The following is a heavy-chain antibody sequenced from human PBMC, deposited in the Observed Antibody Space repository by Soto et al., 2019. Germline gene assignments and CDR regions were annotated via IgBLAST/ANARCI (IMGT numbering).Heavy chain of an antibody. CDR1: GYTFTGYY. D-gene: IGHD5-18*01. Sequence: ASVKVSCKASGYTFTGYYMHWVRQAPGQGLEWMGWINPNSGGTNYAQKFRGRVTMTRDTSISTAYMELSRLRSDDTAVYYCARGGYSYVPGFYYGMDVWGQGTTVTVSS. CDR3: ARGGYSYVPGFYYGMDV. V-gene: IGHV1-2*02. CDR2: INPNSGGT. J-gene: IGHJ6*02.